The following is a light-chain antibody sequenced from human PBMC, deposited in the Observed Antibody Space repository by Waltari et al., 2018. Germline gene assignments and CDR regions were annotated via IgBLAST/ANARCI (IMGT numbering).Light chain of an antibody. CDR2: DVT. V-gene: IGLV2-14*01. J-gene: IGLJ2*01. CDR3: SSYTSSSTRGVV. CDR1: SSDVGGYNF. Sequence: QSALTQPASVSGSPGQSIILSCTGTSSDVGGYNFVSWYQQHPGKAPKLMIYDVTKGPSGVSYRFSGSKSGHTASLTISGLQAEDEADYYCSSYTSSSTRGVVFGGGTKVTVI.